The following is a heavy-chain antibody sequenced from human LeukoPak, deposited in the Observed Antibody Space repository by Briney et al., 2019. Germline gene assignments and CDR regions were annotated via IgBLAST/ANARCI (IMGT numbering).Heavy chain of an antibody. CDR1: GGSISSYY. J-gene: IGHJ5*02. D-gene: IGHD3-10*01. CDR3: ARNHGSGRGEWFDP. Sequence: SETLSLTCTVSGGSISSYYWSWIRQPPGKGLEWIGYIYYSGSTNYNPSLKSRVTISVDTSKNQFSLKMSSVTAADTAVYYCARNHGSGRGEWFDPWGQGTLVTVSS. V-gene: IGHV4-59*01. CDR2: IYYSGST.